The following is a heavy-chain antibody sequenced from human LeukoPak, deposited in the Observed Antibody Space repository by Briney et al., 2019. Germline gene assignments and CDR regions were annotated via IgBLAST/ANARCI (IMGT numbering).Heavy chain of an antibody. Sequence: ASVKVSCKASGYTFTSYGISWVRQAPGQGLEWMGWISAYNGNTNYAQKFQGRVTITADKSTSTAYMELSSLRSEDTAVYYCARPSRGYSYGCFDYWGQGTLVTVSS. CDR2: ISAYNGNT. J-gene: IGHJ4*02. V-gene: IGHV1-18*01. D-gene: IGHD5-18*01. CDR1: GYTFTSYG. CDR3: ARPSRGYSYGCFDY.